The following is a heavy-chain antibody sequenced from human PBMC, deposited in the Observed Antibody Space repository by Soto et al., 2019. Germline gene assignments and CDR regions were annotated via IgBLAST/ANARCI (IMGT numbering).Heavy chain of an antibody. V-gene: IGHV4-38-2*02. J-gene: IGHJ4*02. CDR2: MYHSGST. Sequence: PSETLSLTCAVSGYSISSGYYWGWIRPPPGKGLEWIGNMYHSGSTYYNPSLKSRVTISVDTSKNQFSLRLSSVTAADTAVYYCAREGGIVGATGLDYWGQGTLVTVSS. D-gene: IGHD1-26*01. CDR1: GYSISSGYY. CDR3: AREGGIVGATGLDY.